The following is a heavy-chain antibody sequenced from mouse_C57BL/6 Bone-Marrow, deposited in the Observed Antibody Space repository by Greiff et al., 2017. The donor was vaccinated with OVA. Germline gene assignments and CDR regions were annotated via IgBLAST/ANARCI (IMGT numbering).Heavy chain of an antibody. CDR3: ARKTPYGSSYWYFDY. CDR2: INPNNGGT. CDR1: GYTFTDYN. V-gene: IGHV1-22*01. J-gene: IGHJ2*01. Sequence: VQLQQSGPELVKPGASVKMSCKASGYTFTDYNMHWVKQSHGKSLEWIGYINPNNGGTSYNQKFKGKATLTVNQSSSTAYRELRSLTSEESAVYYCARKTPYGSSYWYFDYWGQGTTLTVSS. D-gene: IGHD1-1*01.